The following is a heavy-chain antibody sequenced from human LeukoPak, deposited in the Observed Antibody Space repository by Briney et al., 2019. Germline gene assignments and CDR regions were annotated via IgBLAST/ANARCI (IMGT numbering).Heavy chain of an antibody. CDR1: GFIFSTYG. J-gene: IGHJ4*02. CDR2: IRPDGGDK. CDR3: GKRDSSSDY. V-gene: IGHV3-30*02. D-gene: IGHD3-22*01. Sequence: PGGPLRVSCAASGFIFSTYGMHWVRQAPGKGLEWVAFIRPDGGDKSYAGSVKGRFTISRDNSKNTLYLQMNTLRPEDTAVYYCGKRDSSSDYWGQGTLVSVPS.